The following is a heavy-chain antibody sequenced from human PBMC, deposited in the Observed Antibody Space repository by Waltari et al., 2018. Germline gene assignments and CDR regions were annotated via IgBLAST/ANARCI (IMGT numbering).Heavy chain of an antibody. CDR3: ASEIWSRGGFDY. Sequence: EVQLVESGGGLVQPGGSLRLSCAASGFTFSSYSMNWVRQAPGKGLDGVSYISSSSSTIDYADSVKGRFTISRDNAKNSLYLQMNSLRAEDTAVYYCASEIWSRGGFDYWGQGTLVTVSS. D-gene: IGHD3-10*01. J-gene: IGHJ4*02. V-gene: IGHV3-48*04. CDR2: ISSSSSTI. CDR1: GFTFSSYS.